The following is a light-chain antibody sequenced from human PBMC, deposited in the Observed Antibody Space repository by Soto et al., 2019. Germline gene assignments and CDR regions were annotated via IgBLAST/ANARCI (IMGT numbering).Light chain of an antibody. CDR2: WAS. CDR1: QSLLFSTNNKNY. J-gene: IGKJ4*01. CDR3: QQYSSTPLT. V-gene: IGKV4-1*01. Sequence: IVMTQSPDSLAVSLGERTTIHCKSSQSLLFSTNNKNYFAWYQQKPGQPPKLLIYWASTRESGVPDRFNGSGSGTDFTLTISSLQAEDVAVYYCQQYSSTPLTFGGGTKVEI.